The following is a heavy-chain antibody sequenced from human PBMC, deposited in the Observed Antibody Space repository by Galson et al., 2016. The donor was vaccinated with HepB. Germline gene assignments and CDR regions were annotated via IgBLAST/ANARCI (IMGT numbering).Heavy chain of an antibody. CDR2: VHHSGTT. CDR1: GGSISSRSYY. Sequence: SETLSLTCSVSGGSISSRSYYWGWVRQPPGKGLEWIGGVHHSGTTYYNPSLKSRVTIFVDTAMNQFSLKLTSVTAADTAVFYCARRGLDPFDLWGQGTMVTVSS. J-gene: IGHJ3*01. CDR3: ARRGLDPFDL. V-gene: IGHV4-39*01. D-gene: IGHD3-16*01.